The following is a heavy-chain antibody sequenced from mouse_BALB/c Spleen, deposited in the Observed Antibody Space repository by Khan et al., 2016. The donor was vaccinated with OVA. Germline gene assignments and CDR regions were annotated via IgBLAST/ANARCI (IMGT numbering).Heavy chain of an antibody. J-gene: IGHJ2*01. Sequence: VQLQQSGPELEKPGASVMISCKASGYSFTGYNMNWVKRNNGRSLEWIGNIDPYFGDTSYNQKFNGKATLTVDKCFSTAYMQVKILTSEDSAVYYCTRERTYNFYFWGHSSTRTISS. CDR1: GYSFTGYN. CDR2: IDPYFGDT. V-gene: IGHV1-39*01. D-gene: IGHD2-10*01. CDR3: TRERTYNFYF.